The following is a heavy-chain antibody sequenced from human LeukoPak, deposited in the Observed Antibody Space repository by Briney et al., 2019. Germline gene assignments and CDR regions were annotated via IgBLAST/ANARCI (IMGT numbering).Heavy chain of an antibody. Sequence: PGGSPRLSCAAPGFTFSSYAMNWVRQAPGKGLEWVSFISGSGDTTYYADSVKGRFTISRDSSKNTLYLQMNSLRAEDTAVYYCAKSRGESRGASNYWGQGTLVTVSS. J-gene: IGHJ4*02. CDR2: ISGSGDTT. D-gene: IGHD1-26*01. CDR3: AKSRGESRGASNY. CDR1: GFTFSSYA. V-gene: IGHV3-23*01.